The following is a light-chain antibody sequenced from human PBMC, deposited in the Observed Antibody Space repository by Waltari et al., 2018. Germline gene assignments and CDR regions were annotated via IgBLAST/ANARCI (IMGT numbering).Light chain of an antibody. CDR2: WAS. CDR1: QSVVYSFNNKDY. J-gene: IGKJ2*01. CDR3: QQYDNTPYT. V-gene: IGKV4-1*01. Sequence: DIAMTQSPDSLPVSLGEKATINCKSSQSVVYSFNNKDYIAWYQQKPGQPPKLLIYWASTRASGVPDRFSGSGSGTDFTLTISNLQAEDVAVYYCQQYDNTPYTFGQGTRLEIK.